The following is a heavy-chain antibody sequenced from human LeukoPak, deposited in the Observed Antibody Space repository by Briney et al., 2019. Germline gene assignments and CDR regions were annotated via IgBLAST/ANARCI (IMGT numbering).Heavy chain of an antibody. CDR1: GYSFTNYW. V-gene: IGHV5-51*01. Sequence: GESLKISCKGSGYSFTNYWIGWVRQMPGRGLEWMGIIYPGDSDTRYSPSFQGQVTISADKSISPAYLQWSSLKASDTAMYYCARRGYCSTTTCYRLFDYWGQGTLVTVSS. CDR3: ARRGYCSTTTCYRLFDY. J-gene: IGHJ4*02. CDR2: IYPGDSDT. D-gene: IGHD2-2*01.